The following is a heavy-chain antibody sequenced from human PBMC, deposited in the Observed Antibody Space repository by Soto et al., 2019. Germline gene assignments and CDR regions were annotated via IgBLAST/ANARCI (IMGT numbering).Heavy chain of an antibody. D-gene: IGHD6-19*01. CDR2: ISGSGGST. CDR3: AKGAKKGSLYSSNYYYYYGMDV. V-gene: IGHV3-23*01. CDR1: GFTFSSYA. J-gene: IGHJ6*02. Sequence: PGGSLRLSCAASGFTFSSYAMSWVRQAPGKGLEWVSAISGSGGSTYYADSVKGRFTISRDNSKNTLYLQMNSLRAEDTAVYYCAKGAKKGSLYSSNYYYYYGMDVWGQGTTVTVSS.